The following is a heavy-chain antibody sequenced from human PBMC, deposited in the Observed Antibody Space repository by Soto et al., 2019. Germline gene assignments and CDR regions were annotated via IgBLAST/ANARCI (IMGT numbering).Heavy chain of an antibody. J-gene: IGHJ4*02. CDR1: GLTLSIYG. V-gene: IGHV3-30*18. CDR3: ANRFLRSGYYYCDY. Sequence: QVQLVESGGGVVQPGRSLRLSCAASGLTLSIYGMHWVRQAPRKGLEWVAAISNDGNKIYYADSVRGRFTISRDNSRCTLYLQMNSLRTEDPAIYYCANRFLRSGYYYCDYWGQGALVSVSS. CDR2: ISNDGNKI. D-gene: IGHD5-12*01.